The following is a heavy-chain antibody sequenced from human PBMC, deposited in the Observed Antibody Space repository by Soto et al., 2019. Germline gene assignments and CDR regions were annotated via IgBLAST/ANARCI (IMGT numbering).Heavy chain of an antibody. CDR1: GFTFSSYG. D-gene: IGHD6-19*01. CDR3: ARVGHGWYFDY. Sequence: QVQLVESGGGVVQPGRSLRLSCAASGFTFSSYGMHWVRQAPGKGLEWVAVIWYDGSNKYYADSVKGRFTISRDNSKNTLYLQMNSMRAEDTAVYSCARVGHGWYFDYWGQGTLVTVSS. CDR2: IWYDGSNK. J-gene: IGHJ4*02. V-gene: IGHV3-33*01.